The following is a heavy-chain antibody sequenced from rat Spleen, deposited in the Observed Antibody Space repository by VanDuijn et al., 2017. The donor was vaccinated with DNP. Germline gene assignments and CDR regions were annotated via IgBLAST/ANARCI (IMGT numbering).Heavy chain of an antibody. CDR3: TTDAAY. Sequence: EVQLVESGGGFVQPGRSLKLSCEASGFTFSNYYMAWVRQAPMKGLEWVAYITYDGGNTYYRDSVKGRFTISRDNGESSLFLQMDSLRSEDSATYYCTTDAAYWGQGALVTVSS. V-gene: IGHV5-20*01. J-gene: IGHJ3*01. CDR1: GFTFSNYY. CDR2: ITYDGGNT.